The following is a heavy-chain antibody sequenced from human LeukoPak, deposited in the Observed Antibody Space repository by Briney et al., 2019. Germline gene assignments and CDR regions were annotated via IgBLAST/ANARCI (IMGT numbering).Heavy chain of an antibody. CDR3: ARRSMIQHLDV. Sequence: ASVKVSCKASGYTFTSYAMNWVRQAPGQGLEWMGWINTNTGNPTYAQGFTGRFVFSLDTSVSTAYLQIGSLKAEDTAVYFCARRSMIQHLDVWAKGPRSSSLQ. V-gene: IGHV7-4-1*01. D-gene: IGHD5/OR15-5a*01. CDR1: GYTFTSYA. CDR2: INTNTGNP. J-gene: IGHJ6*04.